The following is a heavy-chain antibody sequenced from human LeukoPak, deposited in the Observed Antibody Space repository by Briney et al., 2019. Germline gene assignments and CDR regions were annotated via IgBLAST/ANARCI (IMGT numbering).Heavy chain of an antibody. J-gene: IGHJ4*02. D-gene: IGHD3-10*01. CDR1: GGSISSSNW. CDR3: ARGEEHGSGTVHFDY. V-gene: IGHV4-4*02. Sequence: SETLSLTCAVSGGSISSSNWWSWVRQPSRKGLEWIGEIYHGGSTNYNPSLKSRVTMSVDKSKNQFSLELSSVTAADTAVYYCARGEEHGSGTVHFDYWGQGILVTVSS. CDR2: IYHGGST.